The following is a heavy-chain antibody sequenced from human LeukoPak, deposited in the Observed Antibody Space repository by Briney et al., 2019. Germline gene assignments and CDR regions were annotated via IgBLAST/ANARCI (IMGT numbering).Heavy chain of an antibody. CDR3: AKDISGVAGRGFFDY. D-gene: IGHD6-19*01. Sequence: GRSLRLSCAASGFTFDDYAMYWVRPAPGKGVEWVSGISWNSSSIGSADSVKGRFTISRDNTKNSLYLQMNILRDENMALYYCAKDISGVAGRGFFDYWGQGPLVTVSS. CDR2: ISWNSSSI. J-gene: IGHJ4*02. V-gene: IGHV3-9*03. CDR1: GFTFDDYA.